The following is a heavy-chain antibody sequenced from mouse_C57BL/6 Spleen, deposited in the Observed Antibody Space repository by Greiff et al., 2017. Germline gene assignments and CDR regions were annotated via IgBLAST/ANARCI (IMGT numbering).Heavy chain of an antibody. J-gene: IGHJ4*01. D-gene: IGHD1-1*01. Sequence: QVQLQQSGAELVKPVASVKLSCKASGYTFTEYTIHWVKQRSGQGLEWIGWFYPGSGSIKYNEKFKDKATLTADKSSSTVYMELSRLTSEDSAVYFCARHEGDYYGSRDYAMDYWGQGTSVTVSS. V-gene: IGHV1-62-2*01. CDR3: ARHEGDYYGSRDYAMDY. CDR1: GYTFTEYT. CDR2: FYPGSGSI.